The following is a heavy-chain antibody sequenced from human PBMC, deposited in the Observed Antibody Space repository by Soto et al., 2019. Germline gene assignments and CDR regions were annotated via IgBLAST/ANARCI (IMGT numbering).Heavy chain of an antibody. Sequence: QVQLVQSGGGVVQPGRSLRLSCAASGFTFNNHGMHWVRQAPGKGLEWVAVISRHGVTKHYADSVKGRFTISRDNSKNTLSPQMNSLRPEATAVSYCAKGYSGRDCESRGTSFDYWGQGTLVSVSS. D-gene: IGHD2-21*02. V-gene: IGHV3-30*18. CDR1: GFTFNNHG. CDR3: AKGYSGRDCESRGTSFDY. CDR2: ISRHGVTK. J-gene: IGHJ4*02.